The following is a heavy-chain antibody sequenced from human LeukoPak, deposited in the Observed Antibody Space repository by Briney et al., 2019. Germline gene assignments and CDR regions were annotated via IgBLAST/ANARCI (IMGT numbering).Heavy chain of an antibody. Sequence: GRSLRLSCAASGLTFSSYGMHWVRQAPGKGLEWVAVISYDGSNKYYADSVKGRFTISRDNSKNTLYLQMNSLRAEDTAVYYCAKDLSWFGEFPLPDYWGQGTLVTVSS. V-gene: IGHV3-30*18. CDR1: GLTFSSYG. D-gene: IGHD3-10*01. CDR3: AKDLSWFGEFPLPDY. CDR2: ISYDGSNK. J-gene: IGHJ4*02.